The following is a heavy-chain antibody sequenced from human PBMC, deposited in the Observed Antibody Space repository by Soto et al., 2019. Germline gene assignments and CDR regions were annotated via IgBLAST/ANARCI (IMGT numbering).Heavy chain of an antibody. CDR3: ARVPKGDQYYYDNSGYYYGLFDY. CDR1: DGSISSGDYY. D-gene: IGHD3-22*01. J-gene: IGHJ4*02. V-gene: IGHV4-30-4*01. CDR2: IYYSGST. Sequence: PSEPLSLTCSVPDGSISSGDYYWSWIRQPPGKGLEWIGYIYYSGSTYYNPSLKSRVTISVDTSKNQFSLKLSSVTAADTAVYYCARVPKGDQYYYDNSGYYYGLFDYWGQGTLVTVSS.